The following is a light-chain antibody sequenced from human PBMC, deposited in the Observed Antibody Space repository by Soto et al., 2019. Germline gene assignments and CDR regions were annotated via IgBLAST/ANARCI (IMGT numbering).Light chain of an antibody. J-gene: IGKJ5*01. CDR3: QQYSALPMT. CDR1: QSVTSSY. Sequence: EIVLTQSPGTVSLSPGERATLSCRASQSVTSSYLAWYQQKPGQAPRLLIYGVSSRATGIPDRFSGSGAGTDFTLTISRLEPEDFGVYFCQQYSALPMTFGQGTRLEIK. V-gene: IGKV3-20*01. CDR2: GVS.